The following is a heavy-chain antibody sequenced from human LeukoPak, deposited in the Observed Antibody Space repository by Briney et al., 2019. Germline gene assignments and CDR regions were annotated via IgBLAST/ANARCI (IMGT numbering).Heavy chain of an antibody. J-gene: IGHJ6*02. CDR3: ARDRVGATAGRYYYGMDV. D-gene: IGHD1-26*01. CDR2: MSASGSKT. V-gene: IGHV3-23*01. CDR1: GFPFSGYA. Sequence: GGSLRLSCAVSGFPFSGYAMSWVRQAPGKGLEWVSLMSASGSKTYYADSVRGRFTISGDDSKYALYILYLQMNSLRDEDTAVYYCARDRVGATAGRYYYGMDVWGQGTTVTVSS.